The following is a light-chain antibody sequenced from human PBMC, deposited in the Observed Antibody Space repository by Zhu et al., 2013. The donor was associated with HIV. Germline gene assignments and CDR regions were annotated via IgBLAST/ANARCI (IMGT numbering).Light chain of an antibody. Sequence: HSVLTQPPSMSGAPGQTVTISCTGTSSNIGTPYDVHWYQLLPGTAPKLLIYDNTHRASGVSDRFSGSKSGTSASLAITGLQTEDEADYYCQSYDSDLTAYVFGTGTTVTVL. J-gene: IGLJ1*01. CDR3: QSYDSDLTAYV. CDR1: SSNIGTPYD. CDR2: DNT. V-gene: IGLV1-40*01.